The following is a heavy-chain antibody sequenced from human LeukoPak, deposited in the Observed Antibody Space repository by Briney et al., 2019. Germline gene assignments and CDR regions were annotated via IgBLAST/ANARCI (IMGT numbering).Heavy chain of an antibody. J-gene: IGHJ4*02. Sequence: PSETLSLTCAVYGGSFSGYYWSWIRQPPGKGLEWIGEINHSGSTTYNPSPKSRVTMSVDTSKNQFSLKLSCVTAADTAVYYCARDGVDYYGSGIYEKRKYYFDYWGQGTLVTVSS. V-gene: IGHV4-34*01. D-gene: IGHD3-10*01. CDR2: INHSGST. CDR1: GGSFSGYY. CDR3: ARDGVDYYGSGIYEKRKYYFDY.